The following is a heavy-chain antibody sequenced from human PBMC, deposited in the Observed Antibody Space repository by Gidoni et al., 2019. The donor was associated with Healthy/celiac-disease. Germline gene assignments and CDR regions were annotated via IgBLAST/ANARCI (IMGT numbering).Heavy chain of an antibody. CDR1: AYSFTSYW. V-gene: IGHV5-10-1*03. D-gene: IGHD3-10*01. J-gene: IGHJ4*02. CDR3: AREGSGPLGNLDY. Sequence: EVHLVQSGAEVTQPGESLRLSCKGSAYSFTSYWFSWVRQMPGKGLEWMGRIDPSDSYTNYRPSFQGHVTISADKSISTAYLQWSSLKASDTAMYYCAREGSGPLGNLDYCGQGTLVTVSS. CDR2: IDPSDSYT.